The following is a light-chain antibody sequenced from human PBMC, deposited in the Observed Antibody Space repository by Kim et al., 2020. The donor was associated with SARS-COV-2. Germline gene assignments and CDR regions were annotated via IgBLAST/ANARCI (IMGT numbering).Light chain of an antibody. J-gene: IGLJ2*01. CDR3: SSYTSSNTVV. CDR1: SSDVGGYNY. CDR2: DVS. Sequence: GQSIPISCTGTSSDVGGYNYVSWYQQHPGKAPKLMIYDVSNRPSGVSSRFSGSKSGNTASLTISGLQAEDEADYYCSSYTSSNTVVFGGGTQLTVL. V-gene: IGLV2-14*03.